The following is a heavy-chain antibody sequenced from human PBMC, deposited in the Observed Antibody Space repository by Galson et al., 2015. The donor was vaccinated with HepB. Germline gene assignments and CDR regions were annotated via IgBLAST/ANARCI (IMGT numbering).Heavy chain of an antibody. CDR2: ISPSGGGA. CDR1: GYSFTTYG. Sequence: SVKVSCKASGYSFTTYGITWVRQAPGQGLEWVGIISPSGGGASYAQKFQGRVTMTSDISTTTVFVELSSLTSDDTAVYYCAREDKLIQLWPPDYFYGMDVWGQGTTVTVSS. D-gene: IGHD5-18*01. V-gene: IGHV1-46*01. J-gene: IGHJ6*02. CDR3: AREDKLIQLWPPDYFYGMDV.